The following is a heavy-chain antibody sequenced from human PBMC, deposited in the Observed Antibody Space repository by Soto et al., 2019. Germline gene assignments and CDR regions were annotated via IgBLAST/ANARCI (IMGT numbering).Heavy chain of an antibody. D-gene: IGHD2-15*01. V-gene: IGHV3-33*01. CDR2: IWYDGRNK. CDR3: ASLYCSGGDCPSRY. J-gene: IGHJ4*02. CDR1: GFTFSTYG. Sequence: QVQLVESGGGVVQPGRSLRLSCAASGFTFSTYGMHWVRQAPGKGLEWVAVIWYDGRNKYYADSVKGRFTISRDNSKNTPYLQMHRLRAEDTVVYYCASLYCSGGDCPSRYWGQGTLVTVSS.